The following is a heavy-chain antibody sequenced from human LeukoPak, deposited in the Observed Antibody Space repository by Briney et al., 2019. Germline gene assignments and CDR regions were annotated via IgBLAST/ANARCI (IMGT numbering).Heavy chain of an antibody. Sequence: GSSVKVSCKASGGTFSSYTISWVRQARGQGLEWMGRIIPILGIANYAQKFQGRVTTTADKSTSTAYMELSSLRSEDTAVYYCASAPTYYYDSSGYYYFDYWGQGTLVTVSS. D-gene: IGHD3-22*01. J-gene: IGHJ4*02. CDR2: IIPILGIA. CDR3: ASAPTYYYDSSGYYYFDY. V-gene: IGHV1-69*02. CDR1: GGTFSSYT.